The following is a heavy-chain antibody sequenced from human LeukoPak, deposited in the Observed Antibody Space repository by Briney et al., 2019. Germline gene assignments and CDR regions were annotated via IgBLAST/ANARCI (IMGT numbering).Heavy chain of an antibody. CDR3: AKDHSADGWPTFEY. V-gene: IGHV3-21*04. D-gene: IGHD5-24*01. CDR2: ISSSGSYI. J-gene: IGHJ4*02. Sequence: KPGGSLRLSCAASGFTFSSYSMNWVRQAPGKGLEWVSSISSSGSYIYYADSVKGRFTISRDTSQNELYLQMSSLRVDDSAIYYCAKDHSADGWPTFEYWGRGTLVSVSS. CDR1: GFTFSSYS.